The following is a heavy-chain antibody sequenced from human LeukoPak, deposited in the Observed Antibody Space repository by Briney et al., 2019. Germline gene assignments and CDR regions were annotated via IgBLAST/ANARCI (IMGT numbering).Heavy chain of an antibody. Sequence: PSQTLSLTCAVSGGSISSGGYSWSWIRQPPGKGLEWIGYIYYSGSTNYNPFLKSRVTISVDTSKNQFSLKLSSVTAADTAVYYCARHHDSSSWYREVREFYFDYWGQGTLVTVSS. CDR3: ARHHDSSSWYREVREFYFDY. J-gene: IGHJ4*02. D-gene: IGHD6-13*01. CDR2: IYYSGST. CDR1: GGSISSGGYS. V-gene: IGHV4-30-4*07.